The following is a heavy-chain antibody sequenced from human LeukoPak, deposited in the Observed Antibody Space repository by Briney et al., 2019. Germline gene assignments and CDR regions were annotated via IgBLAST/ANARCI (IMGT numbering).Heavy chain of an antibody. CDR3: ARGASGYSYDLIDY. CDR1: GGSISTSSYY. V-gene: IGHV4-39*07. J-gene: IGHJ4*02. CDR2: LYYSGST. D-gene: IGHD5-18*01. Sequence: PSETLSLTCTVSGGSISTSSYYWGWIRQPPGKGLEWIGSLYYSGSTYYNPSLKSRGTISVDTSKNQFSLKLSSVTAADTAIYYCARGASGYSYDLIDYWGQGTLVTVSS.